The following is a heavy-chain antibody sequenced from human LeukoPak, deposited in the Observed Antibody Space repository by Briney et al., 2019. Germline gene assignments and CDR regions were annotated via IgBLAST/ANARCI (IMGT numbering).Heavy chain of an antibody. Sequence: HGESLKISCKVSGYSFTSYCIGWVRQMPGKGLEWRGIIYPGDSGPTYSPSFQGQVTISVDRSISTAYLQWSSLQASDTAMYYCGMSGDRVPLQDDVFDVWGQGTMVTVST. J-gene: IGHJ3*01. CDR1: GYSFTSYC. D-gene: IGHD1-26*01. V-gene: IGHV5-51*01. CDR3: GMSGDRVPLQDDVFDV. CDR2: IYPGDSGP.